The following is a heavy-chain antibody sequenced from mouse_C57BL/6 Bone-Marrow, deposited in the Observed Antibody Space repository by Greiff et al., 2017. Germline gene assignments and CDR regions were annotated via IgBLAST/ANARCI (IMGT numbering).Heavy chain of an antibody. CDR1: GFNIKDYY. Sequence: EVQLQQSGAELVRPGASVKLSCTASGFNIKDYYMHWVNQRPEQGLEWIGRIDPEDGDTEYAPKFQGKATMTADTSSNTAYLQLSSLTSEDTAVYYCTTFRGWLLRFGAYWGQGTLVTVSA. D-gene: IGHD2-3*01. J-gene: IGHJ3*01. CDR2: IDPEDGDT. V-gene: IGHV14-1*01. CDR3: TTFRGWLLRFGAY.